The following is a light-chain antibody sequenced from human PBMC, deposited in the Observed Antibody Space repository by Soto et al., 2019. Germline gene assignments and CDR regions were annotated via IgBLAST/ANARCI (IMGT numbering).Light chain of an antibody. V-gene: IGKV1-39*01. Sequence: DIQMTQSPSSLSASVGDRVTITCRASQSVGSLLNWFQQKPGKAPKLLIYAASTLQSGAPSRFSGSGAGTDFTLLISSLHPEDFATYYCQQSYSLPYTVGQGTKLE. CDR2: AAS. J-gene: IGKJ2*01. CDR3: QQSYSLPYT. CDR1: QSVGSL.